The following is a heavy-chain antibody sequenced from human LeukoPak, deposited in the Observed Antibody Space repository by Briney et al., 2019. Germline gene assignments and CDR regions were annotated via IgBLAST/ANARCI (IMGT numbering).Heavy chain of an antibody. Sequence: GGSLRLSCAASGFTVSSNYMSWVRQAPGKGLEWVSVIYGAVNTYCADSVKGRFTISRDNSKNTLYLQMNSLRTEDTAVYYCARDQPLEHWGQGTIVTVSS. J-gene: IGHJ3*01. D-gene: IGHD3-3*01. CDR3: ARDQPLEH. CDR2: IYGAVNT. V-gene: IGHV3-66*02. CDR1: GFTVSSNY.